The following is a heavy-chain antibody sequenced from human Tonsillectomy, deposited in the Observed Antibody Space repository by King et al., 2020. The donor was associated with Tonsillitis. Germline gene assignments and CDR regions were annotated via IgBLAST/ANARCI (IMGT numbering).Heavy chain of an antibody. Sequence: VQLQQWGAGLLKPSETLSLTCAVYGGSFSGYYWSWIRQPPGKGLEWIGEINHSGSTNYNPSLKSRVTISVDTSKNQFSLKLSSWTAADTAVYYCARVRIVVPAAMLFDYWGQGTLVTVSS. CDR1: GGSFSGYY. V-gene: IGHV4-34*01. D-gene: IGHD2-2*01. CDR2: INHSGST. CDR3: ARVRIVVPAAMLFDY. J-gene: IGHJ4*02.